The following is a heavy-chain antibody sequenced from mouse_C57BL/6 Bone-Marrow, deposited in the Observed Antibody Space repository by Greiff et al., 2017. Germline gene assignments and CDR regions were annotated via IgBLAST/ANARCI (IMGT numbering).Heavy chain of an antibody. CDR1: GYTFTSYW. CDR2: IDPSDSYT. Sequence: QVQLQQPGAELVKPGASVKLSCKASGYTFTSYWMQWVKQRPGQGLEWIGEIDPSDSYTNYNHKYKGKATLTVDTSSSTAYMQLSSLRSEDSAVYYGARRSSTMISAWFAYWGQGTLVTVSA. CDR3: ARRSSTMISAWFAY. D-gene: IGHD2-4*01. V-gene: IGHV1-50*01. J-gene: IGHJ3*01.